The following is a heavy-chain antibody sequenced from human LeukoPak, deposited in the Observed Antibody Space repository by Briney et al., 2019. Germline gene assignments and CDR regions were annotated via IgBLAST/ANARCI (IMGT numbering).Heavy chain of an antibody. J-gene: IGHJ4*02. Sequence: SETLSLTCTVSGGSISSSSYYWGWIRQPPGKGLEWIGSIYYSGSTNYNPSLKSRVTISVDTSKNQFSLKLSSVTAADTAVYYCARGRGRGIAVAGTRGFFDYWGQGTLVTVSS. D-gene: IGHD6-19*01. CDR2: IYYSGST. CDR3: ARGRGRGIAVAGTRGFFDY. CDR1: GGSISSSSYY. V-gene: IGHV4-39*07.